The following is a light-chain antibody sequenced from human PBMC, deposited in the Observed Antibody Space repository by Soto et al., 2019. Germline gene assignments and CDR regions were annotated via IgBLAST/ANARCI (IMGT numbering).Light chain of an antibody. CDR1: QDIGKD. J-gene: IGKJ1*01. Sequence: AIQMTQSPSSLSASVGDTVTFTCRSSQDIGKDLGWYQQKPGEAPVLLIYEASTAQSGVPSRFTGSGSGTEFTLTISSLQPEDFATYYCLQDYNYPRTFGQGTRMEIK. V-gene: IGKV1-6*01. CDR2: EAS. CDR3: LQDYNYPRT.